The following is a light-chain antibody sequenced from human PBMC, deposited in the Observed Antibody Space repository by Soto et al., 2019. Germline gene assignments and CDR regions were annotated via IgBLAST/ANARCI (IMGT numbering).Light chain of an antibody. Sequence: DIELTQSPSSLSASVGDRVTIACRSSQNINIYLNWYQQKPGNAPKLLIFESSTLLSDVPSRFSGSGSGTDFTLTIGCLQSEDIATYYCQQYYTYPWTFGQGTNVEIK. CDR1: QNINIY. CDR2: ESS. V-gene: IGKV1-39*01. J-gene: IGKJ1*01. CDR3: QQYYTYPWT.